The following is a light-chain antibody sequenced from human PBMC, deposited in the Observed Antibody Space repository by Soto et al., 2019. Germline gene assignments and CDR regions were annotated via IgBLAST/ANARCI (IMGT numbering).Light chain of an antibody. J-gene: IGKJ1*01. Sequence: EIVLTQSPATLSLSPGERATLSCRASETIRNLLAWYQQRPGQAPRLLIYDASTRATGIPARFSGSGSGTEFTLTISSLQSEDFALYYCQQYGSSLWTFGQGTKV. CDR1: ETIRNL. CDR2: DAS. V-gene: IGKV3-15*01. CDR3: QQYGSSLWT.